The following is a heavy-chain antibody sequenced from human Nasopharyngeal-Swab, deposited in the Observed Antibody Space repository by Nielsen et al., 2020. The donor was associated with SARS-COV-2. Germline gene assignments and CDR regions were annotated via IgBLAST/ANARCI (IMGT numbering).Heavy chain of an antibody. CDR2: MSGRGENT. CDR3: AKDSGAGFCDDGSCFPTNH. J-gene: IGHJ5*02. D-gene: IGHD2-15*01. CDR1: GFTFTSYA. V-gene: IGHV3-23*01. Sequence: GVLKVSCAASGFTFTSYAMNWVRHAPGKGLEWVSGMSGRGENTYYAESVKGRFTISRDSSKNTLYLQMNGLRAEDTAVYYCAKDSGAGFCDDGSCFPTNHWGQGTLVTVSS.